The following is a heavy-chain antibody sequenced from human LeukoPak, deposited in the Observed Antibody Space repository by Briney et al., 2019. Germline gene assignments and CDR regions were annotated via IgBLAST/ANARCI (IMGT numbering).Heavy chain of an antibody. CDR1: GFSFSSYS. CDR3: ARDRSPALFDY. V-gene: IGHV3-48*01. J-gene: IGHJ4*02. CDR2: ISGRSRPI. Sequence: GGSLRLSCAASGFSFSSYSINWVRQAPGKGLEWVSYISGRSRPIFYADSVKGRFTISRDNAKNSLYLQMNSLRAEDTAMYYCARDRSPALFDYWGQGTLVTVSS. D-gene: IGHD2-15*01.